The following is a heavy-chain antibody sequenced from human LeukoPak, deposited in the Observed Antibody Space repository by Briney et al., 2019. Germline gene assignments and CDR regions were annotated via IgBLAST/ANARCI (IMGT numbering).Heavy chain of an antibody. CDR2: IKQDGSEM. CDR1: GFTFNSYW. V-gene: IGHV3-7*01. D-gene: IGHD6-13*01. Sequence: PGGSLRLSCAVSGFTFNSYWMSWVRQAPGKGLEWVANIKQDGSEMYYVDSVMGRFTISRDNAKNSLYLQMNSLRAEDTAVYYCARDFVSGYSSSWYGCWGQGTLVTVSS. CDR3: ARDFVSGYSSSWYGC. J-gene: IGHJ5*01.